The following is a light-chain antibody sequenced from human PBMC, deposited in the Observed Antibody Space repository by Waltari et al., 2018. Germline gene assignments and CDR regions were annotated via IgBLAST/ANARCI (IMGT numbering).Light chain of an antibody. CDR3: QQYDILPLT. CDR1: QDIRKF. J-gene: IGKJ4*01. Sequence: DIQMTQSPSSLSASVGDRVTITCQASQDIRKFLNWFQRKPGTAPKVVIYDASNLEKGVPSRFSGSGSGTRFTLTISSLQPDDFATYYCQQYDILPLTFGGGTRVE. CDR2: DAS. V-gene: IGKV1-33*01.